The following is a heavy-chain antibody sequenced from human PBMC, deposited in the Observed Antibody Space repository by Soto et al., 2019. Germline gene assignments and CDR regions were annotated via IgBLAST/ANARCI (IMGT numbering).Heavy chain of an antibody. CDR1: GYTFTNYD. Sequence: QVRLVQSEGEVKKPGASVKVSCRASGYTFTNYDISWVRQVPGQGLEWMGWISTERDLTKYAQKFQGRVTMTTDTFTNTVYMELKSLRFDDAAVYYCARDPTANRASVYFDLWGRGTLVNVSS. J-gene: IGHJ2*01. D-gene: IGHD1-1*01. V-gene: IGHV1-18*04. CDR2: ISTERDLT. CDR3: ARDPTANRASVYFDL.